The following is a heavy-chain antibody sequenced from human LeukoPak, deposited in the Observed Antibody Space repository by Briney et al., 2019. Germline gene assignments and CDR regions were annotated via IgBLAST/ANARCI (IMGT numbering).Heavy chain of an antibody. Sequence: SETLSLTCTVSGDSISTFLWSWIRQPPGKGLEYIGYISYSGSTKYNPSLKSRVTISVDTSKNQFSLKLRSVTAADTAVYYCARTDYLSPLYYWGQGTLVTVSS. J-gene: IGHJ4*02. D-gene: IGHD4/OR15-4a*01. CDR1: GDSISTFL. CDR3: ARTDYLSPLYY. V-gene: IGHV4-59*01. CDR2: ISYSGST.